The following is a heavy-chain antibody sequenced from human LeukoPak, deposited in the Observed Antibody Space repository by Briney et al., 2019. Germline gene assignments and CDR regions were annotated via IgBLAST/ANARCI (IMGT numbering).Heavy chain of an antibody. CDR1: GFTFSSYA. Sequence: GGSLRLSCAASGFTFSSYAMSWVRQAPGKGLEWVSAISGSGGSTYYADSVKGRFTISRDNSKNTLYLQMNSLRAEDTAVYYCAKVSYCSSTSCGESFDYWGQGTLVTVSS. D-gene: IGHD2-2*01. V-gene: IGHV3-23*01. CDR3: AKVSYCSSTSCGESFDY. CDR2: ISGSGGST. J-gene: IGHJ4*02.